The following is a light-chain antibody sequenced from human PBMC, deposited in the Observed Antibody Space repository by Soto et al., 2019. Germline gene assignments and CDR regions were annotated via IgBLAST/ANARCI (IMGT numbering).Light chain of an antibody. J-gene: IGLJ1*01. CDR1: SSDIGGYNF. CDR3: YSYTSSSTNV. CDR2: AVS. Sequence: QSALTQPASVSGSPGQSITISCTGTSSDIGGYNFVSWYQHHPGKAPKLMIFAVSNRPSGVSNRFSGSKSGNTASLTISGLQPEDEADYFCYSYTSSSTNVFGSGIKVTVL. V-gene: IGLV2-14*01.